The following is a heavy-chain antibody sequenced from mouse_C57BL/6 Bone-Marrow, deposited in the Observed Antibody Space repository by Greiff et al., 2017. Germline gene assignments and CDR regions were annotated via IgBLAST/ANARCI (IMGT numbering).Heavy chain of an antibody. Sequence: QVQLQQPGAELVKPGASVKLSCKASGYTFTSYWMHWVKQRPGQGLEWIGMIHPNSGSTNYNEKFKSKATLTVDKSSSTAYMQLSSLTSEDSAVYYCARGDGYPYYARDYWGQGTSVTVSS. V-gene: IGHV1-64*01. D-gene: IGHD2-3*01. CDR2: IHPNSGST. J-gene: IGHJ4*01. CDR1: GYTFTSYW. CDR3: ARGDGYPYYARDY.